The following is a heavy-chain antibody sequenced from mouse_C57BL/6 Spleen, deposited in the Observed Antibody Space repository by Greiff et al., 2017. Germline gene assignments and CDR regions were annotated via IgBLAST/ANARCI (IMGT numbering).Heavy chain of an antibody. J-gene: IGHJ1*03. V-gene: IGHV1-62-2*01. D-gene: IGHD4-1*01. Sequence: QVQLKESGAELVKPGASVKLSCKASGYTFTEYTIHWVKQRSGQGLEWIGWVYPGSGSIKYNEKFKDKATLTADKSSSTVYMELSRLTSEDSAVYFCARHEETWDGNWYFDVWGTGTTVTVSS. CDR3: ARHEETWDGNWYFDV. CDR2: VYPGSGSI. CDR1: GYTFTEYT.